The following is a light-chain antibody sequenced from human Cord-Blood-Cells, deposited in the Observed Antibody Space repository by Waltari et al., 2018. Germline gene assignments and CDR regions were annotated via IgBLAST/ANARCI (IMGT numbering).Light chain of an antibody. CDR1: SGHSSYA. CDR3: QTWGTGIGV. V-gene: IGLV4-69*01. J-gene: IGLJ3*02. Sequence: QLVLTQSPSASASLGASVKLTCTLSSGHSSYAIAWHQQQPEKGPGYLMKLNSGGSHRKGDGIPDRFSGSSSGAERYLTVSSRQSEDEADYYCQTWGTGIGVFGGGTKLTVL. CDR2: LNSGGSH.